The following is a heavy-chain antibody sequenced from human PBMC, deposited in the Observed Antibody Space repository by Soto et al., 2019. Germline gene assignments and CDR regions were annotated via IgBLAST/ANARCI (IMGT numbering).Heavy chain of an antibody. CDR3: VSQRNTVPTQDYFDY. J-gene: IGHJ4*02. CDR2: IFHTGTT. D-gene: IGHD2-2*02. Sequence: SETLSLTCTVSGGSISSGYHWAWIRQPPGMRLEWVASIFHTGTTYYNPSLTSRVTISVDTSKNRFYMSLNSVTASDTAVYFCVSQRNTVPTQDYFDYWGPGDLVTVSS. V-gene: IGHV4-38-2*02. CDR1: GGSISSGYH.